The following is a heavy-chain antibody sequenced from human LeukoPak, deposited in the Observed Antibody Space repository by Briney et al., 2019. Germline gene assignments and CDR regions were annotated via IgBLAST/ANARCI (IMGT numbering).Heavy chain of an antibody. Sequence: PGGSLRPSCAASGFTFGSYAMSWVRQAPGKGLEWVSAIIGSGGSTYYPDSVKGRFAISRDNSKNTLYLQMSSLRAEDTAVYYCAKKKSPVAGPDAFDIWGQGTMVTVSS. CDR2: IIGSGGST. J-gene: IGHJ3*02. CDR3: AKKKSPVAGPDAFDI. V-gene: IGHV3-23*01. D-gene: IGHD6-19*01. CDR1: GFTFGSYA.